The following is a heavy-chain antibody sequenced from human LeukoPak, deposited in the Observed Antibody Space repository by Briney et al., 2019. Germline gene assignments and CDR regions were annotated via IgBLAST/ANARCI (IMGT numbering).Heavy chain of an antibody. CDR3: ASSVKYSSSWYPDY. CDR2: INHSGST. V-gene: IGHV4-34*01. J-gene: IGHJ4*02. CDR1: GGSFSGYY. Sequence: SETLSLTCAVYGGSFSGYYWSWIRQPPGKGLEWIGEINHSGSTNYNPSLKSRVTISVDTSKNQLSLKLSSVTAADTAVYYCASSVKYSSSWYPDYWGQGTLVTVSS. D-gene: IGHD6-13*01.